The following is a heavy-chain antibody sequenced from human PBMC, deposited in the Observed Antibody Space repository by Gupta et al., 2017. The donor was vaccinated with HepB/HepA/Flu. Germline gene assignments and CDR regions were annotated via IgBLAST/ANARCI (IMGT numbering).Heavy chain of an antibody. CDR3: ARDNIGSGSHERGV. V-gene: IGHV3-21*01. J-gene: IGHJ6*04. CDR1: GFTFSSYS. CDR2: ISSSSSYI. Sequence: EVQLVESGGGLVKPGGSLRLSCAASGFTFSSYSMNWVRQAPGKGLEWVSSISSSSSYIYYADSVKGRFTISRDNAKNSLYLQMNSLRAEDTAVYYCARDNIGSGSHERGVWGKGTTVTVSS. D-gene: IGHD3-10*01.